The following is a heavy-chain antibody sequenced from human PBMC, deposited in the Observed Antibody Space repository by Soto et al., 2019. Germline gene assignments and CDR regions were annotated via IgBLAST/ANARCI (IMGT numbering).Heavy chain of an antibody. CDR1: GFGFSDYW. D-gene: IGHD5-18*01. CDR2: IKQDGSEK. CDR3: AAGRWMVRY. V-gene: IGHV3-7*05. J-gene: IGHJ4*02. Sequence: VQLVESGGGLVQPGGSLGVPGETPGFGFSDYWMSGVGQAPGKGMEWVANIKQDGSEKNYVDSVKGRFTISRDNAKSSVYLQMNSLRGEDTAVYHCAAGRWMVRYWGLGTLVTVSS.